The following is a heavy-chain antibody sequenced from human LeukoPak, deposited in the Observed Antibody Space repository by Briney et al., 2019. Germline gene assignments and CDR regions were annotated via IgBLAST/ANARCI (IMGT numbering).Heavy chain of an antibody. V-gene: IGHV3-30*02. J-gene: IGHJ4*02. Sequence: PGGSLRLSCAASGFTFSSNGMHWVRQAPGKGLEWVAFIQNDGNNKKYADSVKGRFTISRDNSKNTLYLQMNSLRIEDTAVYYCARDWGTSSLYLVNWGQGTPVTVSS. D-gene: IGHD6-6*01. CDR1: GFTFSSNG. CDR2: IQNDGNNK. CDR3: ARDWGTSSLYLVN.